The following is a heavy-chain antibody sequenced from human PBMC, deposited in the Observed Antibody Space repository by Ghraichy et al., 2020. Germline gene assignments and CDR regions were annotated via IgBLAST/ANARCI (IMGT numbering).Heavy chain of an antibody. V-gene: IGHV6-1*01. CDR2: TYYRSKWYN. CDR1: GDSVSSNSAA. CDR3: ARSSLNWNYGNHFDY. J-gene: IGHJ4*02. Sequence: LRLSCAISGDSVSSNSAAWNWIRQSPSRGLEWLGRTYYRSKWYNDYAVSVKSRITINPDTSKNQFSLQLNSVTPEDTAVYYCARSSLNWNYGNHFDYWGQGTLVTVSS. D-gene: IGHD1-7*01.